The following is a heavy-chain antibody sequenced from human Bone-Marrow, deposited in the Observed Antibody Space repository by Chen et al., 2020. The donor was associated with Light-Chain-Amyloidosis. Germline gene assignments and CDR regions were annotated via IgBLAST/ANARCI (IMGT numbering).Heavy chain of an antibody. V-gene: IGHV3-23*04. CDR3: AKDISYDDILPGYPADAFDI. CDR1: GFAFSSYA. Sequence: EVQLVESGGGLLQRGGSLSLSFAASGFAFSSYAISRVRQAPGRGLDWVSTISGSGGSRYYGDSVKGRLTISRDNSKSALLLQMNSLRAEYTAVYYCAKDISYDDILPGYPADAFDIWGQGTMVTVSS. J-gene: IGHJ3*02. CDR2: ISGSGGSR. D-gene: IGHD3-9*01.